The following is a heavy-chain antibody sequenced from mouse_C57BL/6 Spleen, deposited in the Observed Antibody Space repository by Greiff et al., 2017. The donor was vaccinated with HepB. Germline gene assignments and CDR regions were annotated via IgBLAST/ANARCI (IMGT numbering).Heavy chain of an antibody. CDR1: GYSITSGYD. CDR3: ARKTTTVRYWYFDV. D-gene: IGHD1-1*01. V-gene: IGHV3-1*01. CDR2: ISYSGST. Sequence: EVKVEESGPGMVKPSQSLSLTCTVTGYSITSGYDWHWIRHFPGNKLEWMGYISYSGSTNYNPSLKSRISITHDTSKNHFFLKLNSVTTEDTATYYCARKTTTVRYWYFDVWGKGTTVTVSS. J-gene: IGHJ1*03.